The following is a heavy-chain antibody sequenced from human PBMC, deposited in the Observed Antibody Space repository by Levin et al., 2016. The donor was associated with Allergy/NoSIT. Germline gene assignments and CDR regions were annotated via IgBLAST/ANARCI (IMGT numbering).Heavy chain of an antibody. CDR3: AKADDFWSGYYATKDYYYYMDV. D-gene: IGHD3-3*01. V-gene: IGHV3-23*01. CDR1: GFTFSSYA. CDR2: ISGSGGST. J-gene: IGHJ6*03. Sequence: GGSLRLSCAASGFTFSSYAMSWVRQAPGKGLEWVSAISGSGGSTYYADSVKGRFTISRDNSKNTLYLQMNSLRAEDTAVYYCAKADDFWSGYYATKDYYYYMDVWGKGTTVTVSS.